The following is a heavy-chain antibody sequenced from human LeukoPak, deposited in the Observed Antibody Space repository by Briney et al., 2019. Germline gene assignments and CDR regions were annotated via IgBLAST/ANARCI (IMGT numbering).Heavy chain of an antibody. CDR2: ISAYNGNT. V-gene: IGHV1-18*01. J-gene: IGHJ6*02. Sequence: ASVKVSCKASGYTFTSYGISWVRQAPGQGLEWMGWISAYNGNTNYAQKLQGRVTMTTDTSTSTAYMELRSLRSDDTAVYYCARCGVSCSSTSCFFYYYYVMDVWGQGTTVTVSS. CDR3: ARCGVSCSSTSCFFYYYYVMDV. D-gene: IGHD2-2*01. CDR1: GYTFTSYG.